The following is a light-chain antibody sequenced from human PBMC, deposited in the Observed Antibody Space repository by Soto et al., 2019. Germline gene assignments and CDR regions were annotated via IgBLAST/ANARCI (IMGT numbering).Light chain of an antibody. CDR3: QKYDAHPKK. CDR1: QSINNL. J-gene: IGKJ1*01. Sequence: DVQMTHSPSTLSASVLDRVTITFRASQSINNLLAWYQQKPGKAPKVLISDASRLETGVPSRFSGSGYGTDFTLTITSLQTDDFGTYHCQKYDAHPKKFGQGTKVDIK. CDR2: DAS. V-gene: IGKV1-5*01.